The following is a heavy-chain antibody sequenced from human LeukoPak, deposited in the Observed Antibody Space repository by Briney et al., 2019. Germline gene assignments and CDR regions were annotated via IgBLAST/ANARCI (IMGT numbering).Heavy chain of an antibody. Sequence: GGSLRLSCAASGFTFSSYAMHWVRQAPGKGLEWVAVISYDGSNKYYADSVKGRFTISRDNSKNTLYLQMNSLRAEDTAVYYCARAPTVAGILQHWGQGTLVTVSS. CDR2: ISYDGSNK. J-gene: IGHJ1*01. V-gene: IGHV3-30-3*01. CDR1: GFTFSSYA. CDR3: ARAPTVAGILQH. D-gene: IGHD6-19*01.